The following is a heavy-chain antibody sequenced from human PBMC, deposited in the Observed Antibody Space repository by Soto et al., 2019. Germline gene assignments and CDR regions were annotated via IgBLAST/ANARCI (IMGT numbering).Heavy chain of an antibody. CDR1: GGSISSGTSY. J-gene: IGHJ4*02. CDR2: IYFTGAT. V-gene: IGHV4-31*03. Sequence: QVQLQESGPGLVKPSQTLSLTCNVSGGSISSGTSYWTWIRQHPGEGLEWIGHIYFTGATYSNPSLRSRLSMSVDTSKNQFSLKLTSVTAADTATYYCAPIPRRGYSYGIDYWGQGTLVNVSS. D-gene: IGHD3-22*01. CDR3: APIPRRGYSYGIDY.